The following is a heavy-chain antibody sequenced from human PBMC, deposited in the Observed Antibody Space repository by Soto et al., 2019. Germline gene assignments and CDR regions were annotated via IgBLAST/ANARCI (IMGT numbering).Heavy chain of an antibody. CDR2: ISGDGLST. Sequence: SLRLSCAGSGSTFTDFTMTWVRQAPGRGLEWVSAISGDGLSTYYAGSVKGRFTISRDNSKTTLYLQMNSLRAEDTAVYYCARRPDAFDIWGRGTMVTVSS. CDR3: ARRPDAFDI. V-gene: IGHV3-23*01. J-gene: IGHJ3*02. CDR1: GSTFTDFT.